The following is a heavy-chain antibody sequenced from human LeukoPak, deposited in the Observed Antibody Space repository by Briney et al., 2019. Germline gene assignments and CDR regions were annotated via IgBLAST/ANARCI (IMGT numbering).Heavy chain of an antibody. CDR2: ISWNSGSI. D-gene: IGHD3-22*01. CDR3: AKDGSSGYSYGGY. J-gene: IGHJ4*02. Sequence: GGSLRLSCAASGFTFDDYAMHWVRQAPGKGLEWVSGISWNSGSIGYADSVKGRFTISRDNAKNSLYLQMNGLRAEDTALYYCAKDGSSGYSYGGYWGQGTLVTVSS. CDR1: GFTFDDYA. V-gene: IGHV3-9*01.